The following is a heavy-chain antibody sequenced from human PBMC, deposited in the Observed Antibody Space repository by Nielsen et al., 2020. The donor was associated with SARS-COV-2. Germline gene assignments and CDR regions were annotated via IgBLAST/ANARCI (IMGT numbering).Heavy chain of an antibody. D-gene: IGHD3-22*01. CDR1: GFTFSSYA. J-gene: IGHJ3*02. V-gene: IGHV3-33*08. CDR2: IWYDGSNK. Sequence: GESLKISCAASGFTFSSYAMSWVRQAPGKGLEWVAVIWYDGSNKYYADSVKGRFTISRDNSKNTLYLQMNSLRAEDTAVYYCARDLDSSGYYADAFDIWGQGTMVTVSS. CDR3: ARDLDSSGYYADAFDI.